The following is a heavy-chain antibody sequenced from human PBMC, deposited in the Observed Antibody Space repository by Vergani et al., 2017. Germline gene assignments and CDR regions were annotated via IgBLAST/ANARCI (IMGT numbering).Heavy chain of an antibody. Sequence: QVQLVQSGAEVKKPGSSVKVSCKASGGTFSSYAISWVRQAPGQGLEWMGGIIPIFGTANYAQKFQGRVTITADESTSTAYMELSSLRSEDTAVYYCARCQQLVPALRDYYYMDVWGKGTTVTVSS. CDR1: GGTFSSYA. CDR3: ARCQQLVPALRDYYYMDV. V-gene: IGHV1-69*01. CDR2: IIPIFGTA. J-gene: IGHJ6*03. D-gene: IGHD6-13*01.